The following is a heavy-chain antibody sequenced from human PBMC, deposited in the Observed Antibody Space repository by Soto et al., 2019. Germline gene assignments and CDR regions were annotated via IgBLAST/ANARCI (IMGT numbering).Heavy chain of an antibody. V-gene: IGHV4-39*07. J-gene: IGHJ4*02. D-gene: IGHD2-15*01. CDR3: ARGQVVAAQH. Sequence: SETLSLTCTVSDDSISSTNHFWGWIRQPPGKDLEWIGDIYYSGTSYYNPSLQSRVTISVDTSKNQFSLKLSSVTAADTAVYYCARGQVVAAQHWGQGTLVTVSS. CDR1: DDSISSTNHF. CDR2: IYYSGTS.